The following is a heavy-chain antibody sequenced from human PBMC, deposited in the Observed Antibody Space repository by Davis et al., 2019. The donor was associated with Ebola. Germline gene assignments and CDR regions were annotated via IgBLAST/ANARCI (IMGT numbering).Heavy chain of an antibody. CDR2: IIPIFGTA. D-gene: IGHD2-2*02. CDR1: GGTFSSYA. V-gene: IGHV1-69*13. CDR3: ARGLPELYRGYYGMDV. J-gene: IGHJ6*02. Sequence: SVKVSCKASGGTFSSYAISWVRQAPGQGLEWMGGIIPIFGTANYAQKFQGRVTITADESTSTAYMELSSLRSEDTAVYYCARGLPELYRGYYGMDVWGQGTTVTVSS.